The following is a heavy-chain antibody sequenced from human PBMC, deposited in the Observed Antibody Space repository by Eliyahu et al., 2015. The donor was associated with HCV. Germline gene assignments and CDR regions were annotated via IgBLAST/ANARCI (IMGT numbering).Heavy chain of an antibody. V-gene: IGHV1-58*01. CDR1: GFSFTHSA. CDR2: IVVGGSNT. J-gene: IGHJ6*02. CDR3: AAGYYFGMDL. Sequence: QMQLVQSGPEVKKPGTSLKVSCKTSGFSFTHSAVQWVRQTRGRRLEWMGWIVVGGSNTTYAQKFLERITFSKDVSTSTAYMELSSLTSEDTAVYYCAAGYYFGMDLWGQGTTVTVSS.